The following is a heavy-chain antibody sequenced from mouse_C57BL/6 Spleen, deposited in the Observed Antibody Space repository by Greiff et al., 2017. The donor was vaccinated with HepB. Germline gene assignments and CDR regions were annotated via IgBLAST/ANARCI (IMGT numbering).Heavy chain of an antibody. V-gene: IGHV14-4*01. D-gene: IGHD2-3*01. Sequence: VQLQQSGAELVRPGASVKLSCTASGFNIKDDYMHWVKQRPEQGLEWIGWIDPENGDTEYASKFQGKATITADPSSNTAYLQLSSLTSEDTAVYYCTTFYDYYWGQGTTLTVAS. CDR2: IDPENGDT. CDR3: TTFYDYY. CDR1: GFNIKDDY. J-gene: IGHJ2*01.